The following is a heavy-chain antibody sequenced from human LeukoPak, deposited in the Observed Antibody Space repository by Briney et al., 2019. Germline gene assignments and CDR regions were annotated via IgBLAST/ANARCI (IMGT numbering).Heavy chain of an antibody. CDR2: INHVGST. CDR3: ARRLIIRGRFND. V-gene: IGHV4-34*01. CDR1: GGSFTDCF. J-gene: IGHJ4*02. D-gene: IGHD3-10*01. Sequence: KPSVTVSLTCGVYGGSFTDCFWSWVRQPPGKRLEWIGEINHVGSTNYNPSLKSRVTLSVDKSTNQVSLNLTSVTVADTAVYYCARRLIIRGRFNDWGQGTLVTVSS.